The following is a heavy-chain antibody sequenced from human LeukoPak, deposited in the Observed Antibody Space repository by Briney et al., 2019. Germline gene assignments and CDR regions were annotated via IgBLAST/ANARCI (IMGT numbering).Heavy chain of an antibody. J-gene: IGHJ6*03. D-gene: IGHD3/OR15-3a*01. CDR1: GFTFSSYS. CDR2: ISSSSSYI. CDR3: ARGPWTGGTYYYYYMDV. V-gene: IGHV3-21*01. Sequence: KPGGSLRLSCAASGFTFSSYSMNWVRQAPGKGLEWVSSISSSSSYIYYADSVKGRFTISRDNAKNSLYLQMNSLRAEDTAVYYCARGPWTGGTYYYYYMDVWGKGTTVTVSS.